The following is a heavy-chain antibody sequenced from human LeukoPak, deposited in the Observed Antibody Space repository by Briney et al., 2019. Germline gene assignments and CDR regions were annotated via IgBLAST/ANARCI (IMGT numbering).Heavy chain of an antibody. V-gene: IGHV1-24*01. Sequence: ASVKVSCKVSGYTLTELSMHWVRQAPGKGLEWMGGFDPEDGETIYAQKFQGGVTMTEDTSTDTAYMELSSLRSEDTAVYYCATDLSGYYDSSGSYWGQGTLVTVSS. J-gene: IGHJ4*02. CDR2: FDPEDGET. CDR1: GYTLTELS. CDR3: ATDLSGYYDSSGSY. D-gene: IGHD3-22*01.